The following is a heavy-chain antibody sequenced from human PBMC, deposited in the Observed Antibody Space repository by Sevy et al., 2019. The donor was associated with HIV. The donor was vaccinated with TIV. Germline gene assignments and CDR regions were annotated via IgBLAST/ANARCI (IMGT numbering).Heavy chain of an antibody. CDR2: ISYDGSDK. CDR1: GFTLSTHV. V-gene: IGHV3-30-3*01. D-gene: IGHD4-17*01. J-gene: IGHJ6*02. CDR3: ARPRANYVDHYFFYAMDV. Sequence: GGSLRLSCEVSGFTLSTHVMHWVRQAPGKGLDWVAAISYDGSDKYYADSVKGRFTISRDNFKNTLFLQMNSLTTEDTAVYYCARPRANYVDHYFFYAMDVWGQGTTVTVSS.